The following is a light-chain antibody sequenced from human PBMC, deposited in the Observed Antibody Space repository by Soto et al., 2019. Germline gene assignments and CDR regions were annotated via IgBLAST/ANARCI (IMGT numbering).Light chain of an antibody. J-gene: IGKJ1*01. V-gene: IGKV3-15*01. CDR3: QHYNNGPPWT. CDR2: GAS. Sequence: EFVLTQSPGKLSLSPGERATLSCRASQSISTNLAWYQQKPGQAPRLLIYGASTRATGIPARFSGSGSGTEFSLTISSLRSEDFAVDYCQHYNNGPPWTFGQGTKVEIK. CDR1: QSISTN.